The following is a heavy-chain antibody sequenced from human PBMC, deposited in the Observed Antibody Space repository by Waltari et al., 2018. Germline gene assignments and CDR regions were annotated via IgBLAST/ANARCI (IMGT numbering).Heavy chain of an antibody. D-gene: IGHD2-21*01. J-gene: IGHJ2*01. V-gene: IGHV3-74*01. CDR2: ANSDGRGT. CDR1: GFTFSSYW. CDR3: ARINRLRNWYFDL. Sequence: EVQLVESGGGIVQPGGSLRLSCAASGFTFSSYWMHWVRQAPGKGLVWVSRANSDGRGTSKADSVKCRFTISRDNAKSTVYLQMNSLRAEDTAVYYCARINRLRNWYFDLWGRGTLVTVSS.